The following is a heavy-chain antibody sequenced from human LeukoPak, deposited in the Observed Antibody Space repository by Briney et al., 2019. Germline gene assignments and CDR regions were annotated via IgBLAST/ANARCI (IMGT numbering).Heavy chain of an antibody. Sequence: SETLFLTCTASGGSIHSYWSWIRQPAGKGLEWIGRISGSGTITYNPALQSRLTISIDTSKNQFSLKLMSVTAADTAVYYCARDSGTTGEVKFDPWGQGTLVTVSS. CDR2: ISGSGTI. J-gene: IGHJ5*02. V-gene: IGHV4-4*07. D-gene: IGHD3-10*01. CDR1: GGSIHSY. CDR3: ARDSGTTGEVKFDP.